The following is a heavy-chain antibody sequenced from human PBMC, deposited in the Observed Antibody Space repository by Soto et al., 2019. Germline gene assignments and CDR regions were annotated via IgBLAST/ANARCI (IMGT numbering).Heavy chain of an antibody. CDR1: SGSFSDYS. CDR3: ARGRRFTSGTYRAPYNSGLDV. D-gene: IGHD3-10*01. CDR2: INHSGST. Sequence: PSETLSLTCAVYSGSFSDYSCNWIRQPPGKGLEWIGEINHSGSTNYNPSLKSRVTMSIYAPRKQFSPKLSSVTAADTAVYYCARGRRFTSGTYRAPYNSGLDVWGQGTTVTVSS. J-gene: IGHJ6*02. V-gene: IGHV4-34*01.